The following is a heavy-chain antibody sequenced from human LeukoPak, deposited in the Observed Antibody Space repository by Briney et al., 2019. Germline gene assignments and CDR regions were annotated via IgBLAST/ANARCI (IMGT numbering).Heavy chain of an antibody. D-gene: IGHD3-16*01. Sequence: ASVKVSCKTSGYNFLRHDINWVRQAPGQGLEWMGWMNPNSGNRGYAQKFQGRVTMTRNTSIATAYLELSSLRFDDTAVYYCARASTLWGLVGYYFDHWGQGARVTVSS. J-gene: IGHJ4*02. V-gene: IGHV1-8*01. CDR2: MNPNSGNR. CDR3: ARASTLWGLVGYYFDH. CDR1: GYNFLRHD.